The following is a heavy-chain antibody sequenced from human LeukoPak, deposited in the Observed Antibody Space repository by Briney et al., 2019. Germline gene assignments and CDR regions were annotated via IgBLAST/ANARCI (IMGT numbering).Heavy chain of an antibody. J-gene: IGHJ4*02. V-gene: IGHV3-48*04. CDR2: ISSGSTTI. CDR3: ARMWGSSWSYFDY. CDR1: GFTFSSYG. Sequence: PGGSLRLSCAASGFTFSSYGMHWVRQAPGKGLEWVSYISSGSTTIYYADSVKGRFTISRDNAKNSLYLQMNSLRAEDTAVYFCARMWGSSWSYFDYWGQGTLVTVSS. D-gene: IGHD6-13*01.